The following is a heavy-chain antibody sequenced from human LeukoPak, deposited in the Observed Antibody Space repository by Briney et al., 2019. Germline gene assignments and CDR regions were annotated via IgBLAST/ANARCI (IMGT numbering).Heavy chain of an antibody. CDR3: ARGSTYYDSSGQVPFDY. D-gene: IGHD3-22*01. J-gene: IGHJ4*02. CDR1: GFTFSTYA. CDR2: IGSSSSTI. V-gene: IGHV3-48*01. Sequence: PGGSLRLSCEASGFTFSTYAMSWVRQAPGKGLEWVSYIGSSSSTIYYADSVKGRFTISRDNAKNSLYLQMNSLRAEDTAVYYCARGSTYYDSSGQVPFDYWGQGTLVTVSS.